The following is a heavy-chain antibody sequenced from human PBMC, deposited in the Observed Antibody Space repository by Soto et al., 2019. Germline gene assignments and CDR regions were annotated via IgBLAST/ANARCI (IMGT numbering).Heavy chain of an antibody. D-gene: IGHD3-22*01. J-gene: IGHJ4*02. CDR1: GGTFSSYA. V-gene: IGHV1-69*13. Sequence: ASVKVSSKASGGTFSSYAISWVRQAPGQGLEWMGGIIPIFGTANYAQKFQARVTITADESTSTAYMELSSLRSEDTAVYYCAREGYYDSSGYYRTLYYFDYWGQGTLVTVSS. CDR2: IIPIFGTA. CDR3: AREGYYDSSGYYRTLYYFDY.